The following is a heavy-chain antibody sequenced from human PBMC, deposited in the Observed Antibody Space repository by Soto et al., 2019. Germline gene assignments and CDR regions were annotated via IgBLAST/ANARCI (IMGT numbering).Heavy chain of an antibody. CDR2: IGGGGRST. J-gene: IGHJ4*02. V-gene: IGHV3-23*01. CDR3: AKPTGSGQRTDY. CDR1: GFTFSSYA. Sequence: EVQLLESGGGLVQPGGSLRLSCAASGFTFSSYAMSWVRQTPGKGLEWVSAIGGGGRSTYYADSVKGRFTISRDNSKNSLYLQMNSLRAEDTAIYYCAKPTGSGQRTDYWGQGTLVTVSS. D-gene: IGHD1-26*01.